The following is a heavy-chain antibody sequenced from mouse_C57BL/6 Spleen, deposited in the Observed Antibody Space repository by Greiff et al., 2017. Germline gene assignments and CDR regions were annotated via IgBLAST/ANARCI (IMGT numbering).Heavy chain of an antibody. CDR2: INPNNGGT. Sequence: EVQLQQSGPELVKPGASVKISCKASGYTFTDYYMNWVKQSHGKSLEWIGDINPNNGGTSYNQKFKGKATLTVDKSSSTAYMELRSLTSEDSAVYYCAPYYCGSSLDDWGTGTTVTVSS. D-gene: IGHD1-1*01. V-gene: IGHV1-26*01. CDR3: APYYCGSSLDD. CDR1: GYTFTDYY. J-gene: IGHJ1*03.